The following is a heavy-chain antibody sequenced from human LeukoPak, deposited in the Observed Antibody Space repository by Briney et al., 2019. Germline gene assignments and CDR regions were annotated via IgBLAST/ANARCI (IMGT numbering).Heavy chain of an antibody. Sequence: GGSLRLSCAASGFTVSTNYMSWVRQAPGKGLEWVSVIYSGGSTYYADSVKGRFTISRDNSKNTLYFQMNSLRAEDTAVYYCARDSGDGYNSLDYWGQGTLVTVSS. CDR3: ARDSGDGYNSLDY. CDR1: GFTVSTNY. V-gene: IGHV3-53*01. J-gene: IGHJ4*02. D-gene: IGHD5-24*01. CDR2: IYSGGST.